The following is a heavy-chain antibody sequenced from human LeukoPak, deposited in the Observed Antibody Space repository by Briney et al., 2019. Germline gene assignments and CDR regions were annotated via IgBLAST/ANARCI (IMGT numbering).Heavy chain of an antibody. Sequence: GASVKVSCKASGYTFSSYDISWVRQAPGQGLEWMGWISAYNGNTNYAQKLQGRVTMTTDTSTSTVYMELSSLRSEDTAVYYCARDLWFGETLDYWGQGTLVTVSS. V-gene: IGHV1-18*01. D-gene: IGHD3-10*01. J-gene: IGHJ4*02. CDR1: GYTFSSYD. CDR2: ISAYNGNT. CDR3: ARDLWFGETLDY.